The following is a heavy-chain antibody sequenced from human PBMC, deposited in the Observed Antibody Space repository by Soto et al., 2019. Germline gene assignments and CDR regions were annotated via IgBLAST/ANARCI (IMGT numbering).Heavy chain of an antibody. Sequence: GASVKVSCKASGYTFTSSSMHWVRQAPGQGLEWMGLINPNGGGTGYAQKFQGRVTMTRDTSTSTVYMELTSLTSEDTAVYYCARDVMAAGWFDPWGQGTLLTVSS. CDR3: ARDVMAAGWFDP. J-gene: IGHJ5*02. CDR2: INPNGGGT. D-gene: IGHD2-8*01. CDR1: GYTFTSSS. V-gene: IGHV1-46*01.